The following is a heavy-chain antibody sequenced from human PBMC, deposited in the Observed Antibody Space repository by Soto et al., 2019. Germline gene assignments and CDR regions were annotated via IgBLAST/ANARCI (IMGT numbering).Heavy chain of an antibody. CDR3: ARDGLTFGGD. J-gene: IGHJ4*02. V-gene: IGHV3-21*06. CDR1: GFTFGSFT. D-gene: IGHD3-16*01. Sequence: EVHLVEAGGGLVKPGESLTLSCAASGFTFGSFTLNWVRQAPGKGLEWVSSISSSSAYIYYAESVKGRFTISRDNARSTLYLQMNSLRLDVSAVYFCARDGLTFGGDWGQGTLVAVSS. CDR2: ISSSSAYI.